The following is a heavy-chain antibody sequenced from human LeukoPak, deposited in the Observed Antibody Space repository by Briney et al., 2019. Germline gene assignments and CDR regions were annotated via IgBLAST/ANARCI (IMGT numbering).Heavy chain of an antibody. CDR1: GGSISSYY. CDR2: IYYSGST. V-gene: IGHV4-59*01. CDR3: ARGSSGWNFSYYYYYYMDV. Sequence: PSETLSLTCTVSGGSISSYYWSWIRQPPGKGLEWIGYIYYSGSTNYNPSLKSRVTISVDTSKNQFSLKLSSVTAADTAVYYCARGSSGWNFSYYYYYYMDVWGKGTTVTVSS. J-gene: IGHJ6*03. D-gene: IGHD6-19*01.